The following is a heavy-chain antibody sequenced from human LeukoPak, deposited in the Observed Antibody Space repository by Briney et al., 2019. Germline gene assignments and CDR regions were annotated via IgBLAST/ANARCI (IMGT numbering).Heavy chain of an antibody. J-gene: IGHJ4*02. CDR2: LSNTDNS. CDR3: ARAIGVVDCGTQICKPYHFDK. V-gene: IGHV3-66*01. D-gene: IGHD2-2*01. Sequence: GGSLRLSCAASGFTVRGSFMNWVRQAPGKGLEWVSLLSNTDNSFYTDSVKGRFILSRDNAKNTVYLQMNSLRGEDTAMYFCARAIGVVDCGTQICKPYHFDKWGRGTLVTVSS. CDR1: GFTVRGSF.